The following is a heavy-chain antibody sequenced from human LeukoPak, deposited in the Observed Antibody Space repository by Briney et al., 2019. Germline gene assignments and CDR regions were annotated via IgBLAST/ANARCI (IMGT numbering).Heavy chain of an antibody. CDR3: ARRRGGYSYGRHYYTDV. CDR2: INHSGST. D-gene: IGHD5-18*01. Sequence: SETLSLTCTVSGGSINSYYWSWIRQPPGKGLEWIGEINHSGSTNYNPSLKSRVTISVDTSKNQFSLKLSSVTAADTAVYYCARRRGGYSYGRHYYTDVWGKGTTVTISS. V-gene: IGHV4-34*01. J-gene: IGHJ6*03. CDR1: GGSINSYY.